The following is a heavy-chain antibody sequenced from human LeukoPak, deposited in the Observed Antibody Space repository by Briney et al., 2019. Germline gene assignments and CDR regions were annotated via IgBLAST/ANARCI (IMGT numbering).Heavy chain of an antibody. V-gene: IGHV1-8*01. Sequence: GASVKVSCKASGYTFTSYDINWVRQAPGQGLEWMGWMNPNSGNTGYAQKFQGRVTMTRNTSISTAYMELSSLRSEDTAVYYCARILPHYGDYETYYFDYWGQGTLVTVSS. CDR2: MNPNSGNT. CDR1: GYTFTSYD. D-gene: IGHD4-17*01. CDR3: ARILPHYGDYETYYFDY. J-gene: IGHJ4*02.